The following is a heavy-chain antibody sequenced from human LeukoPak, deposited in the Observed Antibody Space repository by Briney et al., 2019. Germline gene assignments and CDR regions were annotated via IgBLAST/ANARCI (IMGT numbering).Heavy chain of an antibody. V-gene: IGHV4-30-4*01. J-gene: IGHJ6*03. CDR1: GGSISSGDYY. D-gene: IGHD1-1*01. CDR3: ARGYGRLEPRFPYYYYYYMDV. Sequence: KTSETLSLTCTVSGGSISSGDYYWSWIRQPPGKGLEWIGYIYHSGSTYYNPSLKSRVTISVDRSKNQFSLKLSSVTAADTAVYYCARGYGRLEPRFPYYYYYYMDVWGKGTTVTVSS. CDR2: IYHSGST.